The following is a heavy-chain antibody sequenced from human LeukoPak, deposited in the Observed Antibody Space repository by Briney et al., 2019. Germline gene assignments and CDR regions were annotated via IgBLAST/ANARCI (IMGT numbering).Heavy chain of an antibody. Sequence: PSETLSLTCTVSGGSISSYYWSWIRQPPGKGLEWIGYIYYSGSTNYNPSLKSRVTISVDTSKNQFSLKLSSVTAADTAAYYCARSSSWYGSPAFDIWGQGTMVTVSS. CDR1: GGSISSYY. CDR3: ARSSSWYGSPAFDI. D-gene: IGHD6-13*01. V-gene: IGHV4-59*01. CDR2: IYYSGST. J-gene: IGHJ3*02.